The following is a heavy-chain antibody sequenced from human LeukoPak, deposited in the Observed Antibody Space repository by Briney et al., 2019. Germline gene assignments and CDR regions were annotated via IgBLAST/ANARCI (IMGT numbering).Heavy chain of an antibody. V-gene: IGHV3-30*18. D-gene: IGHD6-19*01. J-gene: IGHJ4*02. CDR3: AKGTSGWSI. Sequence: PGGSLRLSCAASGFTFSSYGMHWVRQAPGKGLEWVAVISYDGSNKYYADSVKGRFTISRDNSKNTLYLQMNSLRAEDTAVYYCAKGTSGWSIWGQGTLVTVSS. CDR2: ISYDGSNK. CDR1: GFTFSSYG.